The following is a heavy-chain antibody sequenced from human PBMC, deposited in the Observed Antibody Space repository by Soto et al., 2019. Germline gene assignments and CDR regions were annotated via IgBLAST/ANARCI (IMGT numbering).Heavy chain of an antibody. Sequence: ASVKVSCKASGYTFTSYGIRWVRQAPGQGLEWMGWISAYNGNTSYAQNLQGRVTMTTDTSTSTAYMELRSLRSDDTAVYYCAREGLELYQYDYWGQGTLVTVSS. D-gene: IGHD1-7*01. CDR2: ISAYNGNT. V-gene: IGHV1-18*01. CDR1: GYTFTSYG. J-gene: IGHJ4*02. CDR3: AREGLELYQYDY.